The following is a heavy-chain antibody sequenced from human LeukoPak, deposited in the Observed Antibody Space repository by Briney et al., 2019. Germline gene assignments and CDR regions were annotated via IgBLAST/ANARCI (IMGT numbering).Heavy chain of an antibody. Sequence: ASVKVSCKASGYTFTSYGISWVRQAPGQGLEWMGWISAYNGNTNYAQKLQGRVTMTTDTSTSTAYTELRSLRSDDTAVYYCARDLVVVVAAIAEDAFDIWGQGTMVTVSS. CDR3: ARDLVVVVAAIAEDAFDI. V-gene: IGHV1-18*01. J-gene: IGHJ3*02. CDR1: GYTFTSYG. CDR2: ISAYNGNT. D-gene: IGHD2-15*01.